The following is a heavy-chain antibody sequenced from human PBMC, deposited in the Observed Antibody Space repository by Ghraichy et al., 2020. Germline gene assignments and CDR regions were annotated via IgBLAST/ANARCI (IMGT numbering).Heavy chain of an antibody. CDR2: LSDDGSNK. CDR1: GFTFSNYV. J-gene: IGHJ6*02. Sequence: GGSLRLSCAASGFTFSNYVMSWVRQAPGKGLEWVTLLSDDGSNKYYADSVKGRFTISRDNSKNTLYLQLNSLRPEDTAVYYCARDKWLLEWSPHGSPLYYYFGMDVWGQGTTVTVSS. V-gene: IGHV3-30*01. D-gene: IGHD3-3*01. CDR3: ARDKWLLEWSPHGSPLYYYFGMDV.